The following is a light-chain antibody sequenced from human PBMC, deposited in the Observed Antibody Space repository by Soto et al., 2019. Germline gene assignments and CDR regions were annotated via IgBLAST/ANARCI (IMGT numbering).Light chain of an antibody. CDR2: DVS. J-gene: IGLJ1*01. V-gene: IGLV2-14*01. Sequence: CSPAQPASLSGSPGQLIAISWTGTKREVVGSTYVSWYQPHPGKAPKLMIYDVSDRPSGVSNRFSGSKSGNTASLTISGLQAEDEADYYCCSNTSSSSPSYVFGTGTKVTVL. CDR1: KREVVGSTY. CDR3: CSNTSSSSPSYV.